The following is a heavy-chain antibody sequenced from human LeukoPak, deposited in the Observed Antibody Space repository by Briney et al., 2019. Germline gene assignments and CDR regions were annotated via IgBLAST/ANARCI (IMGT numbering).Heavy chain of an antibody. D-gene: IGHD3-10*01. CDR3: AKGSYYGSGSYYQLDY. CDR1: GFTFSDYY. J-gene: IGHJ4*02. Sequence: GGSLRLSCAASGFTFSDYYMSWIRQAPGKGLEWVSYISSSGSTIYYADSVKGRFTISRDNAKNSLYLQMNSLRAEDTAVYYCAKGSYYGSGSYYQLDYWGQGTLVTVSA. V-gene: IGHV3-11*01. CDR2: ISSSGSTI.